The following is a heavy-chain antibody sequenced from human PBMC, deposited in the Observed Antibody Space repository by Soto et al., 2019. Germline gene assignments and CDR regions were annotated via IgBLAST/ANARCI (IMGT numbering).Heavy chain of an antibody. CDR1: GFTFSSYA. V-gene: IGHV3-23*01. CDR3: AKDSSGAGFFDY. J-gene: IGHJ4*02. D-gene: IGHD6-19*01. CDR2: ISGSGGST. Sequence: GGSLRLSCAASGFTFSSYAMSWVRQAPGKGLEWVSAISGSGGSTYYADSVKGRFTISRDNSKNALYLQMNSLRAEDTAVYYCAKDSSGAGFFDYWGQRTLVTVSS.